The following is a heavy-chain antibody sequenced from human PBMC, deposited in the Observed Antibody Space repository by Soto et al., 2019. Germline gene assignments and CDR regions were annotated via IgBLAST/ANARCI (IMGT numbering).Heavy chain of an antibody. V-gene: IGHV5-51*01. CDR2: IYPGDADT. Sequence: PGEYLKISCKLSVYSFTSYWIVCVPALPVKGLEWMGIIYPGDADTRYSPSVQGQVTISADKSISTAYLQWSSLKASYTAMYYCARQGYDFWSGSNWFEPWGQGTLVTVSS. CDR3: ARQGYDFWSGSNWFEP. J-gene: IGHJ5*02. D-gene: IGHD3-3*01. CDR1: VYSFTSYW.